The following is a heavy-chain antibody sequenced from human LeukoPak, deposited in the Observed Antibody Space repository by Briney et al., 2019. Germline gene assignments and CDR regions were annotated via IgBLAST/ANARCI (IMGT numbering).Heavy chain of an antibody. V-gene: IGHV5-51*01. J-gene: IGHJ3*02. CDR2: IYPGDSDT. D-gene: IGHD2-21*02. CDR3: ARQYCGGDCYPEPDAFDI. CDR1: GFSLTNYW. Sequence: GESLKISCKGSGFSLTNYWIGWVRQVPGKGLDWMGIIYPGDSDTRYSPSFQGQVTISADKSINTAHLQWSSLKASDTAMYYCARQYCGGDCYPEPDAFDIWGQGRMVTVSS.